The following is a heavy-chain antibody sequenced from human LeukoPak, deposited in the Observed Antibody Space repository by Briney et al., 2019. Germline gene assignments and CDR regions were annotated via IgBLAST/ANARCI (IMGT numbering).Heavy chain of an antibody. J-gene: IGHJ4*02. Sequence: ASVKVSCKASGYTFTSYYMHWVRQAPGQGLEWIGIINPSGGSTSYAQKFQGRVTMTRDTSTSTVYMELSSLRSEDTAVYYCARDHSNWNYAPDFWGQGTLVIVSS. CDR3: ARDHSNWNYAPDF. V-gene: IGHV1-46*01. CDR1: GYTFTSYY. D-gene: IGHD1-7*01. CDR2: INPSGGST.